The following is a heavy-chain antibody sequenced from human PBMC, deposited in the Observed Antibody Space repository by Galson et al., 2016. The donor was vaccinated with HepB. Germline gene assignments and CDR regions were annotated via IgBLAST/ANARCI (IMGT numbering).Heavy chain of an antibody. V-gene: IGHV3-30*03. CDR2: ISYDGKNE. D-gene: IGHD3-22*01. Sequence: SLRLSCAASRFTFSGYGMHWVRQAPGKGLEWVALISYDGKNEYYADSVKGRFSISRDNFKNTLYLQMNSLRAEDTAVYYCAREDDYDSSGYFAYWGQGTLVTVSS. CDR3: AREDDYDSSGYFAY. CDR1: RFTFSGYG. J-gene: IGHJ4*02.